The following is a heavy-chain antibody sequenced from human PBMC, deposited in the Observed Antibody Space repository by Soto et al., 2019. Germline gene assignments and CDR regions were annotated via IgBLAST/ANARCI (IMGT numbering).Heavy chain of an antibody. D-gene: IGHD6-13*01. CDR2: INAGNGNT. CDR1: GYTFTSYA. V-gene: IGHV1-3*01. Sequence: GAXVKVSCKASGYTFTSYAMHWVRQAPGQRLEWMGWINAGNGNTKYSQKFQGRVTITRDTSASTAYMELSSLRSEDTAVYYCARDPRRQLETFDYWGQGTLVTVSS. CDR3: ARDPRRQLETFDY. J-gene: IGHJ4*02.